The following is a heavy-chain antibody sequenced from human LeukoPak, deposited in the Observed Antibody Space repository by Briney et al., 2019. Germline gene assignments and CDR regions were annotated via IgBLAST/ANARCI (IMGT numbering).Heavy chain of an antibody. CDR2: MSPNSGNT. CDR3: TRGLVVLSATSWAFDI. V-gene: IGHV1-8*01. Sequence: ASVKVSCKASGYTFTSYDINWVRQATGQGLEWMGWMSPNSGNTGYAQKFQARVSMTRNTSISTAYMELSSLRSEDTAVYYCTRGLVVLSATSWAFDIWGHGTMVNVSS. D-gene: IGHD2-15*01. J-gene: IGHJ3*02. CDR1: GYTFTSYD.